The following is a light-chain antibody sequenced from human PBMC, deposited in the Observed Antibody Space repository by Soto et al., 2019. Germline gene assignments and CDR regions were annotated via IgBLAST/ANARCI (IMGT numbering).Light chain of an antibody. CDR3: QQSYSTPYT. CDR1: QSISSY. Sequence: DIQMTQSPSSLSASVGDRVTITCRASQSISSYLNWYQQKPGKAPKLLIYAASSLQSGVPSRFSGSGSGTDFTLTISSLQPEDFATYYCQQSYSTPYTFCQGTKLDI. CDR2: AAS. V-gene: IGKV1-39*01. J-gene: IGKJ2*01.